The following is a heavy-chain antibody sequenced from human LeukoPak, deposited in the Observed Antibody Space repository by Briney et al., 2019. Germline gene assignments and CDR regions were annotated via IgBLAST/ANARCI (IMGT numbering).Heavy chain of an antibody. V-gene: IGHV3-48*01. CDR1: GFTFSSYS. CDR2: ISDTLSTI. J-gene: IGHJ4*02. Sequence: GGSLRLSCAASGFTFSSYSMNWVRQAPGKGLEWVSYISDTLSTIHYADSVKGRFTISRDNAKNSLYLQMNSLRAEDTAMYYCARFTVFGVDWGQGTLVTVSS. D-gene: IGHD3-3*01. CDR3: ARFTVFGVD.